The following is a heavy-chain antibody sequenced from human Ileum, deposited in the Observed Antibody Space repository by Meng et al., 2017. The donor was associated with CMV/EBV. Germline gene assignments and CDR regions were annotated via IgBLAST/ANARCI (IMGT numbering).Heavy chain of an antibody. J-gene: IGHJ4*02. CDR2: INHSGST. Sequence: LSLTCGVYGWSFSGYYWSWIRQPPGKGLEWIREINHSGSTNYNPSLKSRVTISVDTSKNQFSLKLSSVTAADTAVYYCARDYRIDYWGQGTLVTVSS. V-gene: IGHV4-34*01. CDR1: GWSFSGYY. CDR3: ARDYRIDY. D-gene: IGHD4-11*01.